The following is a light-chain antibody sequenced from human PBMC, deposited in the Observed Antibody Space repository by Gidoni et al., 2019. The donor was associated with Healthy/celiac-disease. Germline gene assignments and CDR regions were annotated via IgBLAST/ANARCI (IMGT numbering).Light chain of an antibody. CDR1: QSVSSN. CDR2: GAS. Sequence: DIVMTQSPATRSVSPGERATLSCRASQSVSSNLAWYQQKPGQAPRLLIYGASTRATGIPARFSGSGSGTEFTLTISSLQSEDFAVYYCQQYNNWPPTWTFGQGTKVEIK. J-gene: IGKJ1*01. V-gene: IGKV3-15*01. CDR3: QQYNNWPPTWT.